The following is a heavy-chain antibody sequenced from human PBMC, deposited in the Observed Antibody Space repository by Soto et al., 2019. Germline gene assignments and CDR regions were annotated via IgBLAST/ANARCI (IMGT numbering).Heavy chain of an antibody. D-gene: IGHD3-10*01. CDR2: ISSSSSYT. J-gene: IGHJ4*02. Sequence: GGSLRLSCAASGFTFSDYYMSWIRQAPGKGLEWVSYISSSSSYTNYADSVKGRFTISRDNAKNSLYLQMNSLRAEDTAVYYCARDTPDSGEDYWGQGTLVTVSS. CDR1: GFTFSDYY. CDR3: ARDTPDSGEDY. V-gene: IGHV3-11*06.